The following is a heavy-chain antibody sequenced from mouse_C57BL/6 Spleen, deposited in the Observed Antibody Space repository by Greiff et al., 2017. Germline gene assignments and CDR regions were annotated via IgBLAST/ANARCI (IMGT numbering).Heavy chain of an antibody. CDR3: ASPTGRYWYYGV. Sequence: VQLQQPGTELVKPGASVKLSCKASGYTFTSYWMHWVKQRPGQGLEWIGNINPSNGGTNYNAKFKSKATLTVAKSSSTAYMQLSSLTSEDSAVYYCASPTGRYWYYGVWGTGATVTVSS. J-gene: IGHJ1*03. D-gene: IGHD4-1*01. V-gene: IGHV1-53*01. CDR2: INPSNGGT. CDR1: GYTFTSYW.